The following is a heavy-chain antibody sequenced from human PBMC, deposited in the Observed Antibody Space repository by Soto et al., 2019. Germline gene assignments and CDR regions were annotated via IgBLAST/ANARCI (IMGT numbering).Heavy chain of an antibody. CDR3: ARGFSSVSMDS. V-gene: IGHV4-61*08. Sequence: PSETLSLTCTVSGDSVSSGGYYWSWMRQPAGKGLEWIEYVYSSRSANYTPTLKSRVTISRDTAKNQISLKVASVSATDTAGYYCARGFSSVSMDSWGQGTTVTVSS. CDR1: GDSVSSGGYY. CDR2: VYSSRSA. D-gene: IGHD6-19*01. J-gene: IGHJ6*02.